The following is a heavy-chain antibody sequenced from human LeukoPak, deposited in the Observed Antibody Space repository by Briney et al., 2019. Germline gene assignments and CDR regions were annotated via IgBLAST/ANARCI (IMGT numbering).Heavy chain of an antibody. CDR3: ARGDYYDSSGPSVDV. CDR1: GFTFDDYA. D-gene: IGHD3-22*01. V-gene: IGHV4-30-2*01. CDR2: IYHSGST. J-gene: IGHJ6*02. Sequence: LRLSCAASGFTFDDYAMHWVRQPPGKGLEWIGYIYHSGSTYYNPSLKSRVTISVDRSKNQFSLKLSSVTAADTAVYYCARGDYYDSSGPSVDVWGQGTTVTVSS.